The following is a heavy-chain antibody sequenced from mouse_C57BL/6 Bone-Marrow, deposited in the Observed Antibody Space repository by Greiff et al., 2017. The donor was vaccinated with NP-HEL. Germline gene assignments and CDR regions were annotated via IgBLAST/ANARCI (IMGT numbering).Heavy chain of an antibody. J-gene: IGHJ1*03. D-gene: IGHD2-4*01. CDR3: ARGGDYGDWYFDV. V-gene: IGHV5-17*01. CDR1: GFTFSDYG. CDR2: ISSGSSTI. Sequence: EVQVVESGGGLVKPGGSLKLSCAASGFTFSDYGMHWVRQAPEKGLEWVAYISSGSSTIYYADTVKGRFTISRDNAKNTLFLQMTSLRSEDTAMYYCARGGDYGDWYFDVWGTGTTVTVSS.